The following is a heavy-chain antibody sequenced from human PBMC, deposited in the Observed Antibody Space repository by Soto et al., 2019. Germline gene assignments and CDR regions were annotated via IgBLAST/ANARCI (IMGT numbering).Heavy chain of an antibody. J-gene: IGHJ6*02. CDR2: INHSGST. Sequence: SETLSLTCAVYGGSFSGYYWSWIRQPPGKGLEWIGEINHSGSTNYNPSLKSRVTISVDTSKNQFSLKLSSVTAADTAVYYCATNMVRARYYYGMDVWGQGTTVTVSS. D-gene: IGHD3-10*01. CDR3: ATNMVRARYYYGMDV. V-gene: IGHV4-34*01. CDR1: GGSFSGYY.